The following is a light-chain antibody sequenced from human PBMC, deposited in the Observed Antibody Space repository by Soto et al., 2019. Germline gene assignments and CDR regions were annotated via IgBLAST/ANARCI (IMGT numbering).Light chain of an antibody. CDR1: QIVSSSY. CDR3: HQYGRSPWT. CDR2: GPS. Sequence: EIVLTQSPGTLSLSPGERATLSCRASQIVSSSYLAWYQQKPGQAPRLLIYGPSSRATGIPDRFSGSGSGTDFTLTISRLEPEDFAVYYCHQYGRSPWTFGQGTKVEVK. V-gene: IGKV3-20*01. J-gene: IGKJ1*01.